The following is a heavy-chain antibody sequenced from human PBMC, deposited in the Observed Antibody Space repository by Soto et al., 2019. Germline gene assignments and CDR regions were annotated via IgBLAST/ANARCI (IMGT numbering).Heavy chain of an antibody. Sequence: PGGSLRLSCAASGFTFSSYAMSWVRQAPGKGLEWVSAISGSGGSTYYADSVKGRFTISRDNSKNTLYLQMNSLRAEDTAVYYCAKRDIYDSSGYYWRYAFDIWGQGTMVTVSS. CDR1: GFTFSSYA. CDR3: AKRDIYDSSGYYWRYAFDI. J-gene: IGHJ3*02. CDR2: ISGSGGST. V-gene: IGHV3-23*01. D-gene: IGHD3-22*01.